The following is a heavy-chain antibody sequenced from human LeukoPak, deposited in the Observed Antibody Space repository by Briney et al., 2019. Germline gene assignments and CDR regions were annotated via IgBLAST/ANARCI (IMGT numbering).Heavy chain of an antibody. J-gene: IGHJ6*02. CDR2: INHSGST. CDR1: GGPFSGYY. V-gene: IGHV4-34*01. Sequence: PSETLSLTCAVYGGPFSGYYWSWIRQPPGKGLEWIGEINHSGSTNYNPSLKSRVTISVDTSKNQFSLKLSSVTAADTAVYYCARGGGTIFGVVSLNYYYGMDVWGQGTTVTVSS. D-gene: IGHD3-3*01. CDR3: ARGGGTIFGVVSLNYYYGMDV.